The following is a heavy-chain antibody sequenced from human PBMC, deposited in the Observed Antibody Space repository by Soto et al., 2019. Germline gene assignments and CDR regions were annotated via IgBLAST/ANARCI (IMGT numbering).Heavy chain of an antibody. Sequence: ASVKVSCKASGGTFSSYAISWVRQAPGQGLEWMGGIIPIFGTANYAQKFQGRVTIAADESTSTAYMELSSLRSEDTAVYYCAREVAVAGTSFVWFDPWGLGTLVTVSS. D-gene: IGHD6-19*01. CDR1: GGTFSSYA. V-gene: IGHV1-69*13. CDR2: IIPIFGTA. CDR3: AREVAVAGTSFVWFDP. J-gene: IGHJ5*02.